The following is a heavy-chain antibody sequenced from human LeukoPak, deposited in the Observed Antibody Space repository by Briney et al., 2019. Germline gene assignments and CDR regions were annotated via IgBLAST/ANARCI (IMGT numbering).Heavy chain of an antibody. CDR1: GFTISNYG. D-gene: IGHD2-2*02. J-gene: IGHJ4*02. CDR3: AREDDCSSTSCYRGPFNF. CDR2: IWYDGSDD. V-gene: IGHV3-33*01. Sequence: PGGSLRLYCEASGFTISNYGMHWVRQAPGKGLEWVAVIWYDGSDDYYADSVKGRFTISRDNSKNTLYLQMNSLRAEDTAVYYCAREDDCSSTSCYRGPFNFWGQGTLVTVSS.